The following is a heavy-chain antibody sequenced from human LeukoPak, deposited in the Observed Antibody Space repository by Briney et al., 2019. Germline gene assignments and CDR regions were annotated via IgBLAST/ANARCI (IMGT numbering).Heavy chain of an antibody. V-gene: IGHV3-23*01. J-gene: IGHJ4*02. CDR1: GFTFSSYA. Sequence: GGSLRLSCAASGFTFSSYAMSWVRQAPGKGLEWVSAISGSGGSTYYADSVKGRFTISRGNSKDTLYLQMNSLRAEDTAVYYCAKHQEGRRIHSSGYYRCWGQGTLVTVSS. CDR2: ISGSGGST. CDR3: AKHQEGRRIHSSGYYRC. D-gene: IGHD3-22*01.